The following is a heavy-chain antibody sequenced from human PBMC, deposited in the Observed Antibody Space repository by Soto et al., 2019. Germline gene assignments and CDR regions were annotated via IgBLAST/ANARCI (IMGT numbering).Heavy chain of an antibody. J-gene: IGHJ5*02. Sequence: HPGGSLRLSCAASGFTFSSYWMHWVRQAPGKGLVWVSRINSDGSSTSYADSVKGRFTISRDNAKNTLYLQMNSLRAEDTAVYYIARDPTPRSSSPLNWFDPWRQGTLVTVSS. CDR2: INSDGSST. CDR3: ARDPTPRSSSPLNWFDP. V-gene: IGHV3-74*01. CDR1: GFTFSSYW. D-gene: IGHD6-13*01.